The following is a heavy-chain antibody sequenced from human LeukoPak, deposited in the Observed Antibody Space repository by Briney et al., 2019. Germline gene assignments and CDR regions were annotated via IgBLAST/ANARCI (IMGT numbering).Heavy chain of an antibody. V-gene: IGHV3-23*01. J-gene: IGHJ4*02. CDR2: ISGSGGST. Sequence: GGSLRLSCAASGFTFSSYAMSWVRQAPGEGLEWVSAISGSGGSTYYADSVKGRFTISRDNSKNTLYLQMNSLRAEDTAVYYCAKDWGRYYGSGILDYWGQGTLVTVSS. CDR3: AKDWGRYYGSGILDY. D-gene: IGHD3-10*01. CDR1: GFTFSSYA.